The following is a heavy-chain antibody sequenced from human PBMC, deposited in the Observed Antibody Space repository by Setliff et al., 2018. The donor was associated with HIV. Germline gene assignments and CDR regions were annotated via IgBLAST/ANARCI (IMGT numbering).Heavy chain of an antibody. CDR3: ARHSPSDY. CDR1: GDSVSSNSAA. J-gene: IGHJ4*02. Sequence: PSQTLSLTCAISGDSVSSNSAAWNWVRQSPSRGLEWLGRTYYRSKWYINYALSVKSRITISPDTSKNQFSLKLSSVTAADTAVYYCARHSPSDYWGQGTLVTVSS. V-gene: IGHV6-1*01. CDR2: TYYRSKWYI.